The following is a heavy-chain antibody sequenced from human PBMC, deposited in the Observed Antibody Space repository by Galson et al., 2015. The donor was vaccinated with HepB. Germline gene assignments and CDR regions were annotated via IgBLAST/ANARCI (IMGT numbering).Heavy chain of an antibody. CDR3: VRVGGHIVVVSATGDFDL. J-gene: IGHJ2*01. CDR1: GSTFTSYG. V-gene: IGHV1-18*01. CDR2: ISAYNGNT. D-gene: IGHD2-21*02. Sequence: SVKVSCKASGSTFTSYGISWVRQAPGQGLEWMGWISAYNGNTNYAQKFQGRVTMTTDTSTSTAYMELRSLRSDDTAVYYCVRVGGHIVVVSATGDFDLCGRGTLVTVSS.